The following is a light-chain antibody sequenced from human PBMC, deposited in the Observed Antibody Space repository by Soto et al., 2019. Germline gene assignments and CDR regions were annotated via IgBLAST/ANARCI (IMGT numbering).Light chain of an antibody. CDR3: QQYGSSPPWT. CDR2: GAS. CDR1: QSVSSSY. Sequence: EIVLTQSPGTLSLSPGERATLSCRASQSVSSSYLAWYQQKPGQAPRLLIYGASSRATGIPDRFSGSGSWTAFTPPISSLVQDDFAVYYCQQYGSSPPWTFGQGTKVEIK. J-gene: IGKJ1*01. V-gene: IGKV3-20*01.